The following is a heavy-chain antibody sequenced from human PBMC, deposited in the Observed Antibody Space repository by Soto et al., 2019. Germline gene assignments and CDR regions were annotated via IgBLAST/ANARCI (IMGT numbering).Heavy chain of an antibody. J-gene: IGHJ4*02. CDR3: ARIEVYGWLGGRWDY. CDR1: GGSVSSGSYY. CDR2: IYYSGST. Sequence: QVQLQESGPGLVKPSETLSLTCTVSGGSVSSGSYYWSWIRQPPGKGLERIGYIYYSGSTNYNPSLKIRVTISVDTSKNQFSMRLCYVTAADTAVYYCARIEVYGWLGGRWDYWAQGTLVTVSS. V-gene: IGHV4-61*01. D-gene: IGHD2-8*01.